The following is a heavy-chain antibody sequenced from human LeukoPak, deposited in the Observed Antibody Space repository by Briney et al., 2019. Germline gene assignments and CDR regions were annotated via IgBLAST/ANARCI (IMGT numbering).Heavy chain of an antibody. CDR3: ATHSSGYYYYFDY. CDR1: GYTFTGYY. CDR2: INPNSGGT. D-gene: IGHD3-22*01. Sequence: ASVKLSCKASGYTFTGYYMHWVRQAPGQGLEWMGWINPNSGGTNYAQKFQGRVTMTRDTSISTAYMELSRLRSDDTAVYYCATHSSGYYYYFDYWGQGTLVTVSS. V-gene: IGHV1-2*02. J-gene: IGHJ4*02.